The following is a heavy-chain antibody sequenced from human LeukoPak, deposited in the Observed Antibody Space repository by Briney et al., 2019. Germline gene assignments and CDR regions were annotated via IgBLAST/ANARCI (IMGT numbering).Heavy chain of an antibody. D-gene: IGHD1-26*01. CDR1: GYSFPSYW. Sequence: GESLLLSGKGSGYSFPSYWLSWVRQMPGKGLEWMARIDPSDSYTSYSPSFQGHVTISTDKSINTAYLQWSSLKASDTAIYYCARHYSGAYYFFDPWGQGTLVTVSS. J-gene: IGHJ5*02. V-gene: IGHV5-10-1*01. CDR3: ARHYSGAYYFFDP. CDR2: IDPSDSYT.